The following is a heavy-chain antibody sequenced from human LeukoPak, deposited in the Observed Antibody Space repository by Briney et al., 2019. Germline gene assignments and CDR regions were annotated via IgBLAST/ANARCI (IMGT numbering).Heavy chain of an antibody. CDR3: ARRLMVRGVIPDAFDI. J-gene: IGHJ3*02. Sequence: SETLSLTCAVYGGSFSGYYWSWIRQPPGKGLEWIGEINHSGSTNYNPFLKSRVTISVDTSKNQFSLKLSSVTAADTAVYYCARRLMVRGVIPDAFDIWGQGTMVTVSS. D-gene: IGHD3-10*01. CDR2: INHSGST. CDR1: GGSFSGYY. V-gene: IGHV4-34*01.